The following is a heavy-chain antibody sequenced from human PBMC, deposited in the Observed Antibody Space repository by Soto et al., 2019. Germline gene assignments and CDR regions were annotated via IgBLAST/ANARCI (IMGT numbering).Heavy chain of an antibody. CDR2: ISYDGTNK. Sequence: PGGSLRLSCAAAGFTFSTYGMHWVRQAPGKGLEWVAVISYDGTNKFYADSVKGRFTISRDNSKNTLFLQMNSLRAEDAAVYYCAKEDSDSVPYYPVSPGFDYCGPGTPVTVSS. J-gene: IGHJ4*02. V-gene: IGHV3-30*18. D-gene: IGHD3-22*01. CDR3: AKEDSDSVPYYPVSPGFDY. CDR1: GFTFSTYG.